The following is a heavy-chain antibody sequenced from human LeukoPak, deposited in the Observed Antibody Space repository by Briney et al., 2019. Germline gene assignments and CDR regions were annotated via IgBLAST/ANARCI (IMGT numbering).Heavy chain of an antibody. D-gene: IGHD5-24*01. V-gene: IGHV1-3*01. CDR2: INAGNANT. J-gene: IGHJ4*02. Sequence: GASVTVSCKASGYTFTSYTLHWVRQAPGQRLEWMGWINAGNANTKYSQKFQGRVTITRDTSASTAYMELSSLRSEDTAVYYCARIEFDYWGQGTLVTVSS. CDR1: GYTFTSYT. CDR3: ARIEFDY.